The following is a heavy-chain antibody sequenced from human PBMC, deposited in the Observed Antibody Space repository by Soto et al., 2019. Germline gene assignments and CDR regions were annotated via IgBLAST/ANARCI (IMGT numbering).Heavy chain of an antibody. CDR2: INHSGST. CDR3: ARVAEGHFDY. CDR1: GGPFSGYY. V-gene: IGHV4-34*01. Sequence: TSETLSLTCAVYGGPFSGYYWSWIRQPPGKGLEWIGEINHSGSTNYNPSLKSRVTISVDTSKNQFSLKLSSVTAADTAVYYCARVAEGHFDYWGQGTLVTVSS. J-gene: IGHJ4*02.